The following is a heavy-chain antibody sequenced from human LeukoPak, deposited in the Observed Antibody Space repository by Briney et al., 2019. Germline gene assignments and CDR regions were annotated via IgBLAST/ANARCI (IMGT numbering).Heavy chain of an antibody. Sequence: GGSLRLSCAASGFTFSSYAMSWVRQAPGKGLEWVSAISGSGGSTYYADSVKGRFTISRDNAKNSLYLQMNSLRAEDTALYYCAKDGTYGSGRRGMDVWGQGTTVTVSS. D-gene: IGHD3-10*01. V-gene: IGHV3-23*01. J-gene: IGHJ6*02. CDR1: GFTFSSYA. CDR3: AKDGTYGSGRRGMDV. CDR2: ISGSGGST.